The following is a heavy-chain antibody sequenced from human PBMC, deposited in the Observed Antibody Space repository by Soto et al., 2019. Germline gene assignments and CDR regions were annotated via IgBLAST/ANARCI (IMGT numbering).Heavy chain of an antibody. D-gene: IGHD2-21*01. Sequence: ERLNSYFRGSGKRFNTLWIGCVRQMHGKGLEWMGIIYPGDSDTRYSPSFRGLVTMSADKSVSSAYLQWSSLKASDTAIYYCARRSTSGGGDYFDYWGQVTLVTVYS. CDR1: GKRFNTLW. CDR3: ARRSTSGGGDYFDY. CDR2: IYPGDSDT. J-gene: IGHJ4*02. V-gene: IGHV5-51*01.